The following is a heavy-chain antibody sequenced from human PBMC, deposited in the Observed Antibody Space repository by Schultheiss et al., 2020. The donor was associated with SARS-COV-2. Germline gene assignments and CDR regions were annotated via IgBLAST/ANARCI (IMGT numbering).Heavy chain of an antibody. Sequence: GESLKISCAASGFTFSSYAMHWVRQAPGKGLEWVAVISYDGSNKYYADSVKGRFTISRDNSKNTLYLQMNSLRAEDTAVYYCARDQLVVVPAAIRFGFDYWGQGTLVTVS. CDR2: ISYDGSNK. V-gene: IGHV3-30*04. CDR3: ARDQLVVVPAAIRFGFDY. CDR1: GFTFSSYA. J-gene: IGHJ4*02. D-gene: IGHD2-2*02.